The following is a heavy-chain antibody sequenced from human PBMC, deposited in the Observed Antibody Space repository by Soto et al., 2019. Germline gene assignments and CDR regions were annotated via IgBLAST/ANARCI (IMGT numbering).Heavy chain of an antibody. Sequence: PSETLSLTCTVSSGSLSRHLWAWIRQSPGKCLDLLRYIFSTGITNYNPSLQSRVTISVDTSKYQFSLRLNSVTAADTAVYYCARGGYDFSGVNFDDGFDFWGQGIPVTVS. CDR2: IFSTGIT. J-gene: IGHJ3*01. D-gene: IGHD3-22*01. CDR3: ARGGYDFSGVNFDDGFDF. CDR1: SGSLSRHL. V-gene: IGHV4-59*11.